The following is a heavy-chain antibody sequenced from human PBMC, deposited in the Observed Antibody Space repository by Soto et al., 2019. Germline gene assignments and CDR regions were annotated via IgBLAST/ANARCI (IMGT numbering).Heavy chain of an antibody. CDR2: ISPMFGAA. V-gene: IGHV1-69*19. CDR1: GGTFNTYA. J-gene: IGHJ4*02. Sequence: QVQLVQSGAEMKKPGSSVKVSCQSSGGTFNTYAMNWVRQAPGQGPEWMGDISPMFGAANYAPKFQGRVTITAHESTGTSYMQLSSLTSADTALYFCAREVQVHTPAFVYWGQGTLVTGSS. CDR3: AREVQVHTPAFVY. D-gene: IGHD3-10*01.